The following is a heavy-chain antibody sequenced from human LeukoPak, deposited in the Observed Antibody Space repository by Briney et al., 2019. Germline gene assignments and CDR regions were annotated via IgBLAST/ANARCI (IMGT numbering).Heavy chain of an antibody. V-gene: IGHV3-23*01. Sequence: GGSLRLSCAASGFTFSHFGMHWVRQAPGKGLEWVSTISGSSGNTYYADSVKGRFTISRDNSKNTLYLQINSLRAEDTAVYYCAKDAPYYYDSSGYGGAFDIWGQGTMVTVSS. J-gene: IGHJ3*02. CDR3: AKDAPYYYDSSGYGGAFDI. CDR2: ISGSSGNT. CDR1: GFTFSHFG. D-gene: IGHD3-22*01.